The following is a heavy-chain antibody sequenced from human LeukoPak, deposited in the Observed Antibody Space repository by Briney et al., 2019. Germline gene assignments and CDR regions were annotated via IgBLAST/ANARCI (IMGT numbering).Heavy chain of an antibody. J-gene: IGHJ5*02. CDR1: GFTFSSYA. CDR3: ARERNYYDSSGYYYDA. Sequence: GGSLRLSCAASGFTFSSYAMHWVRQAPGKGLEYVSAISSNGGSTYYANSVKGRFTISRDNSKNSLYLQMNSLRAEDTALYYCARERNYYDSSGYYYDAWGQGTLVTVSS. CDR2: ISSNGGST. V-gene: IGHV3-64*01. D-gene: IGHD3-22*01.